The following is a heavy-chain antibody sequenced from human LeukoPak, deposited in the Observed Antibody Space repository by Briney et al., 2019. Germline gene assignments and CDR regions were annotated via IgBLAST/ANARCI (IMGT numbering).Heavy chain of an antibody. CDR2: INHSGST. Sequence: PSETLSLTCAVYGGSFSGYYWSWIRQPPGKGLEWIGEINHSGSTNYNPSLKSRVTISVDASKNQFSLKLSSVTAADTAVYYCARGYHDMRFDPWGQGTLVTVSS. D-gene: IGHD3-9*01. CDR1: GGSFSGYY. J-gene: IGHJ5*02. V-gene: IGHV4-34*01. CDR3: ARGYHDMRFDP.